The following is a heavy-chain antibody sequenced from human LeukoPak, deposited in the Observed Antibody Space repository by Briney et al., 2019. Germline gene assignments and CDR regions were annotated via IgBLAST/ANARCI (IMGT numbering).Heavy chain of an antibody. V-gene: IGHV3-23*01. Sequence: PSGASLRLSCAASGFTFSNYAMSWVRQAPGKGLEWVSVISGSGGSTYYADSVKGRFTISRDNSKNTLYLQMNSLRAEDTAVYYCAKDRPHYHWGQGTLVTVSS. J-gene: IGHJ5*02. CDR3: AKDRPHYH. CDR2: ISGSGGST. CDR1: GFTFSNYA.